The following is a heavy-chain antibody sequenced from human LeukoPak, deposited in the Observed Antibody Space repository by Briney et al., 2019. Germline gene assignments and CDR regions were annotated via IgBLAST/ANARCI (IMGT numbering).Heavy chain of an antibody. V-gene: IGHV3-13*01. CDR2: IGTTGNT. CDR3: ARDRGGGQMAV. Sequence: WGSLRLSCAASGFTFTTYYMHWVRQPTGKGLEWISAIGTTGNTYYPRSVKGRFTISRENAKNPFYLQMNTLSAADTAVYYCARDRGGGQMAVWGKGTTVSISS. J-gene: IGHJ6*04. D-gene: IGHD2-15*01. CDR1: GFTFTTYY.